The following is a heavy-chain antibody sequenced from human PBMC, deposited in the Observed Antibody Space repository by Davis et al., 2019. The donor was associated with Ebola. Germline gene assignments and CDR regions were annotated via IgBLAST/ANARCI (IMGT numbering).Heavy chain of an antibody. CDR1: GGSFSGYY. J-gene: IGHJ3*02. D-gene: IGHD2/OR15-2a*01. CDR2: INHSGST. V-gene: IGHV4-34*01. CDR3: ASSYYGPDAFDI. Sequence: MPSETLSLTCAVYGGSFSGYYWSWIRQPPGKGLEWIGEINHSGSTNYNPSLKSLVTISVDTSKNQFSLKLSSVTAADTAVYYCASSYYGPDAFDIWGQGTMVTVSS.